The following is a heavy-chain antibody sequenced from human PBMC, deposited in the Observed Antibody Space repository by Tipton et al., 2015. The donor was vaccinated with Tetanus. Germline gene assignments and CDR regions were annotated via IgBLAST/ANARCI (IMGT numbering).Heavy chain of an antibody. Sequence: SGFIFSNYGFHWVRQAPGKGLEWVAVILFDGSHKDYADSVKGRFTISRDNSRNTLYLQMNSLRAEDMAVYYCARDFRFSWDYWGQGILVTVSS. V-gene: IGHV3-33*01. CDR3: ARDFRFSWDY. J-gene: IGHJ4*02. CDR2: ILFDGSHK. CDR1: GFIFSNYG.